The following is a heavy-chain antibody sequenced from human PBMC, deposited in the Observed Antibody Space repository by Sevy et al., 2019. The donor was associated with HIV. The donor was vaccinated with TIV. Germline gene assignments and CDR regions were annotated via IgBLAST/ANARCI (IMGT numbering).Heavy chain of an antibody. CDR3: AREGVDFWSGPVDFDYGMDV. CDR1: GFTFSSYA. J-gene: IGHJ6*02. Sequence: GGSLRLSCAASGFTFSSYAMHWVRHAPGKGLVWVSRINTHGTNTIYADYVKGRFTISRDNAKNTVSLQMNSLRADDTGVYYCAREGVDFWSGPVDFDYGMDVWGQGTTVTVSS. V-gene: IGHV3-74*01. CDR2: INTHGTNT. D-gene: IGHD3-3*01.